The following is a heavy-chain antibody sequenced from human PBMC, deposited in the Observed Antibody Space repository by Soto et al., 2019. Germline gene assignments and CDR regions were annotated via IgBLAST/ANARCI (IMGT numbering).Heavy chain of an antibody. J-gene: IGHJ4*02. V-gene: IGHV2-5*02. CDR1: GFSLTTSGVG. CDR2: IYWDDDK. CDR3: AHRVLRTVFGLVTTTAIYFDF. Sequence: QITLNESGPTQVKPRQTLTLTCTFSGFSLTTSGVGVGWIRQSPGKTQEWVELIYWDDDKRYSPSLKSRLTITKDTSKNQVVLTMADLDPADTDTYYCAHRVLRTVFGLVTTTAIYFDFWGQGTPVAVSS. D-gene: IGHD3-3*01.